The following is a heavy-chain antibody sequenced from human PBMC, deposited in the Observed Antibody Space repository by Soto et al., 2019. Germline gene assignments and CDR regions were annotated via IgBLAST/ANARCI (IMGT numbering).Heavy chain of an antibody. V-gene: IGHV3-53*02. J-gene: IGHJ4*02. CDR2: IYSGGAI. CDR3: ARGVPGSPFAN. CDR1: GFTVSTNY. D-gene: IGHD1-26*01. Sequence: EVQLVETGGGLIQPGGSLRLSCAASGFTVSTNYMSWVRQAPGKGLEWVSVIYSGGAIHYGDSVKGRFTISRDTSKNTLYLQMNSLRAEDTAVYYCARGVPGSPFANWGQGALVIVSS.